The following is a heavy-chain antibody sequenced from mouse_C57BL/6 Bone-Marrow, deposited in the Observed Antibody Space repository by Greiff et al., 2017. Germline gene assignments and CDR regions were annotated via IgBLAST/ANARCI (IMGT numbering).Heavy chain of an antibody. Sequence: VQLQQSGPELVKPGASVKIPCKASGYTFTDYNMDWVKQSHGKSLEWIGDINPNNGGTIYNQKFKGKATLTVDKSSSTAYMELRSLTSEDTAVYYGARQGIYDGYYGFAYWGQGTLVTVSA. CDR2: INPNNGGT. CDR3: ARQGIYDGYYGFAY. D-gene: IGHD2-3*01. J-gene: IGHJ3*01. CDR1: GYTFTDYN. V-gene: IGHV1-18*01.